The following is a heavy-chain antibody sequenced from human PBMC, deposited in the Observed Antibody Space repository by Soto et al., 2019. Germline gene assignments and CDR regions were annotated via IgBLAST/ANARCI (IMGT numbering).Heavy chain of an antibody. Sequence: GGSLSPSCAASGFTFRTYAVYWVRQAPGKGLEWFSALTDSGYTTYYAASVKGRFTISRENSKKPVYMQMNNRSADDTAVYYCAKELAVAGANYHGMDVWGQGPTVTVSS. CDR1: GFTFRTYA. J-gene: IGHJ6*02. D-gene: IGHD6-13*01. CDR2: LTDSGYTT. CDR3: AKELAVAGANYHGMDV. V-gene: IGHV3-23*01.